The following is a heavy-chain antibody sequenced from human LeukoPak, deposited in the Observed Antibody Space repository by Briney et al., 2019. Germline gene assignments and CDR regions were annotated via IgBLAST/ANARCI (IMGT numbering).Heavy chain of an antibody. CDR2: INPNSGGT. V-gene: IGHV1-2*06. CDR3: ARDSDFWSGYYGDYYYYMDV. J-gene: IGHJ6*03. CDR1: GYTFTGYY. Sequence: ASVKVSCKASGYTFTGYYMHWVRQAPGQGLEWMGRINPNSGGTNYAQKFQGRVTMTRDTSISTAYMELSRLRSDDAAVYYCARDSDFWSGYYGDYYYYMDVWGKGTTVTVSS. D-gene: IGHD3-3*01.